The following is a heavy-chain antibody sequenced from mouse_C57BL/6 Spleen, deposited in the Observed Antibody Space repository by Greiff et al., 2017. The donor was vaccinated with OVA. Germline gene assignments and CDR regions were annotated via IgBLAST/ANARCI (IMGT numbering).Heavy chain of an antibody. D-gene: IGHD2-2*01. CDR3: AREGLDWYFDV. CDR2: IYPGSGNT. V-gene: IGHV1-66*01. CDR1: GYSFTSYY. Sequence: QVQLQQSGPELVKPGASVKISCKASGYSFTSYYIHWVKQRPGQGLEWIGWIYPGSGNTKYNEKFKGKATLTADTSSSTAYMQLSSLTSEDSAVYYCAREGLDWYFDVWGTGTTVTVSS. J-gene: IGHJ1*03.